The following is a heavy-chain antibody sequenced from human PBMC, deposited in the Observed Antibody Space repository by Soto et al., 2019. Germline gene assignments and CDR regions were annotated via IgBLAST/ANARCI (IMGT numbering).Heavy chain of an antibody. Sequence: PSETLSLTCAVSGGSISSSNWWSWVRQPPGKGLEWIGEIYHSGSTNYNPSLKSRVTIPVDKSKNQFSLKLSSVTAADTAVYYCASYDSSGQFDYWGQGTLVTVSS. CDR1: GGSISSSNW. CDR2: IYHSGST. D-gene: IGHD3-22*01. V-gene: IGHV4-4*02. CDR3: ASYDSSGQFDY. J-gene: IGHJ4*02.